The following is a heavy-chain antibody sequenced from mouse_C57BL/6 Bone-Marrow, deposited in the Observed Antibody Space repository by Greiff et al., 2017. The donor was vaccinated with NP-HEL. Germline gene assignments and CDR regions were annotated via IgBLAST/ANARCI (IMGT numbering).Heavy chain of an antibody. V-gene: IGHV1-15*01. CDR1: GYTFTDYE. D-gene: IGHD3-3*01. Sequence: QVQLKQSGAELVRPGASVTLSCKASGYTFTDYEMHWVKQTPVHGLEWIGAIDPETGGTAYNQKFKGKAILTADKSSSTAYMELRSLTSEDSAVYYCTRGTRWYFDVWGTGTTVTVSS. CDR2: IDPETGGT. CDR3: TRGTRWYFDV. J-gene: IGHJ1*03.